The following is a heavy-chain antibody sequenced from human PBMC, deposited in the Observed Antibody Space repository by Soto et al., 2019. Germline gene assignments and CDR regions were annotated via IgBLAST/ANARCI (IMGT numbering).Heavy chain of an antibody. CDR3: ARDSLGWPTDFDC. CDR1: GFTFSQYG. Sequence: GGSLRLSCAASGFTFSQYGFHWVRQDPGEGLEWVAVIWSGGRNRYSGDSVKGRFTISRDDSKNTLYLQLDSLRAEDTAIYYCARDSLGWPTDFDCWGQGALVTVSS. CDR2: IWSGGRNR. V-gene: IGHV3-33*01. D-gene: IGHD3-3*01. J-gene: IGHJ4*02.